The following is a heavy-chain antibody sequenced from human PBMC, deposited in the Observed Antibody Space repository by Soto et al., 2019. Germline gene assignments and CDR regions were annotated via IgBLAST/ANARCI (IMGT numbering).Heavy chain of an antibody. CDR2: ISGSGGST. Sequence: EVQLLESGGGLVQPGGSLRLSCAASGFTFSSYAMNWVRQAPGKGLEWVSAISGSGGSTYYADSVKGRFTISRDNSKNTLYLQMSSLRAEDTAVHYCTTAAADYVWGSYRFRSDAFDIWGQGTMVTVSS. J-gene: IGHJ3*02. D-gene: IGHD3-16*02. V-gene: IGHV3-23*01. CDR1: GFTFSSYA. CDR3: TTAAADYVWGSYRFRSDAFDI.